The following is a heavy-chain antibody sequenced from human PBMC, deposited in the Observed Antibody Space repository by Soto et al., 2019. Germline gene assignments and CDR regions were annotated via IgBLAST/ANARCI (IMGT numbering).Heavy chain of an antibody. CDR2: INPRNGKT. Sequence: ASVKVSCKASGYTFTSYAMHWVRQAPGQRLEWMGWINPRNGKTKYLQRFEGRITIARDTSANTVYMELSSLRSEDTAVYYCAKDGYSYGDDAFDIWGQGTMVTVSS. J-gene: IGHJ3*02. V-gene: IGHV1-3*01. CDR3: AKDGYSYGDDAFDI. CDR1: GYTFTSYA. D-gene: IGHD5-18*01.